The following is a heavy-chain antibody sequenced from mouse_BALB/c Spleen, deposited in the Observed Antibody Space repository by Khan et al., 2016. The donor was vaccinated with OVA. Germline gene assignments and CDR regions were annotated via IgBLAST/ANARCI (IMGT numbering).Heavy chain of an antibody. D-gene: IGHD1-3*01. Sequence: EVELVESGPGLVKPSQSLSLTCTVTGYSITSGYAWNWIRQFPGNKLEWRGYISYSGSTSYNQSLRSRISITRDTSKNQFFLQLNSVTTEDTATYYCARKKYFRSAMDYWGQGTSVTVSS. J-gene: IGHJ4*01. CDR3: ARKKYFRSAMDY. V-gene: IGHV3-2*02. CDR2: ISYSGST. CDR1: GYSITSGYA.